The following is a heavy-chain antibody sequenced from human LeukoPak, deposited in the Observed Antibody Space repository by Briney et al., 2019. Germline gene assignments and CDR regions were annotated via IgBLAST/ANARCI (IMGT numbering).Heavy chain of an antibody. CDR1: GGSISSYY. Sequence: SETLSLTCTVSGGSISSYYWSWIRQPPGKGLEWIGYIYYSGSTNYNPSLKSRVTISVDTSKNQFSLKLSSVTVADTAVYYCAARGYSYGQNYYYYMDVWGQGTTVTVSS. CDR3: AARGYSYGQNYYYYMDV. CDR2: IYYSGST. V-gene: IGHV4-59*01. D-gene: IGHD5-18*01. J-gene: IGHJ6*03.